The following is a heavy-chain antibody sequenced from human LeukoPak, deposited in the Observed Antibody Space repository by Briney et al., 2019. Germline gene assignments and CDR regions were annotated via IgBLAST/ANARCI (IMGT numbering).Heavy chain of an antibody. CDR2: ISAYNGNT. CDR3: ARSSVVGYCSGGSCYSKWFDP. CDR1: GYTFTSYG. J-gene: IGHJ5*02. V-gene: IGHV1-18*01. D-gene: IGHD2-15*01. Sequence: GASVKVSCKASGYTFTSYGISWVRQAPGQGLEWMGWISAYNGNTNYAQKLQGRVTMTTDTSTSTAYMELRSLRSDDTAVYYCARSSVVGYCSGGSCYSKWFDPWGQGTLVTVSS.